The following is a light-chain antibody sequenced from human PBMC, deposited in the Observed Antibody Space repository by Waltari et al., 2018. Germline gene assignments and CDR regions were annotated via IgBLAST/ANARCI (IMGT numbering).Light chain of an antibody. CDR3: NSRDTSGNHVV. CDR2: GKN. Sequence: SSELTQDPAVSVALGQTGRITCQGDSLRSYYASWYQQKPGQAPVLVIYGKNNRSSGIPDRFSGSTSGNTASLTISGAHAEDEADYYCNSRDTSGNHVVFGGGTKLTVL. V-gene: IGLV3-19*01. CDR1: SLRSYY. J-gene: IGLJ2*01.